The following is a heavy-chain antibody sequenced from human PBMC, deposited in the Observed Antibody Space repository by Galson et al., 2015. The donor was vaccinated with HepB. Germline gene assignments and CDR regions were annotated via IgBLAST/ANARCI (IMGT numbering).Heavy chain of an antibody. V-gene: IGHV3-7*01. D-gene: IGHD2/OR15-2a*01. CDR3: ARAEVFLRRGYPYYYGLDV. J-gene: IGHJ6*02. CDR1: GFNFSRFW. CDR2: INQDGSET. Sequence: SLRLSCAVSGFNFSRFWMSWVRQAPGKGLEWVANINQDGSETYFEDSIRGRFTISRDNSKNSLGLHMNSPRVEDTAVYYCARAEVFLRRGYPYYYGLDVWGHGTTVTVSS.